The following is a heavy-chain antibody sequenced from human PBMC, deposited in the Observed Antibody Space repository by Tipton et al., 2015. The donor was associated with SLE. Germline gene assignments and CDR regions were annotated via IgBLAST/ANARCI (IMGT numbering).Heavy chain of an antibody. CDR1: GGSITNHY. V-gene: IGHV4-59*08. D-gene: IGHD4-11*01. CDR2: IHYSGTT. Sequence: GLVKPSETLSLTCTVSGGSITNHYWNWIRQPPGKGLEWIGYIHYSGTTHDNPSLKSQVTMSVDMSKNQFSLKLTSVTAADTAVYYCARQDYSDYILDNWGQGTLVTVSS. J-gene: IGHJ4*02. CDR3: ARQDYSDYILDN.